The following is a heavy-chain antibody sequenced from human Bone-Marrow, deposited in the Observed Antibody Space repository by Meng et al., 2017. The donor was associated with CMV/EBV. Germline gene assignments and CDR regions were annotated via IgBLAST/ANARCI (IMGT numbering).Heavy chain of an antibody. J-gene: IGHJ4*02. CDR2: IGTSGDT. Sequence: GESLKISCAASGFTFSTSDLHWVRQPTGEGLEWVSTIGTSGDTYFPVSVRGRFTISTKNAKIFLCLQMNSLRAEDTAVYYCARGSFRVQTLYWGQGTLVTVSS. CDR1: GFTFSTSD. V-gene: IGHV3-13*01. D-gene: IGHD3-10*01. CDR3: ARGSFRVQTLY.